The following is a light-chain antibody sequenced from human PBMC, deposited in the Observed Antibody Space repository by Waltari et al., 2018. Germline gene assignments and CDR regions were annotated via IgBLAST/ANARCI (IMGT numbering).Light chain of an antibody. CDR1: QGISNY. V-gene: IGKV1-27*01. CDR2: GTS. Sequence: DIQMTQSPSSLSASVGVRVTITCRASQGISNYLAWYQQKPGKVPTLLIYGTSTLQSGVPSRFSGSGSGTDFTLTISSLQPEDVATYYCQKYNSAPWTFGQGTKVEVK. CDR3: QKYNSAPWT. J-gene: IGKJ1*01.